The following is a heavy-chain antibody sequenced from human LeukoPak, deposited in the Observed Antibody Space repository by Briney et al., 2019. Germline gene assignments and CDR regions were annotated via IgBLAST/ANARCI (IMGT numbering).Heavy chain of an antibody. CDR2: INPSGGST. CDR1: GYTFNGYY. CDR3: ARDESPTAPFDY. D-gene: IGHD4-11*01. Sequence: GAAVKVSCKSSGYTFNGYYMHWVRQAPGQGLEWMGIINPSGGSTSYAQKFQGRVTMTRDMSTSTVYMELSSLRSEDTAVYYCARDESPTAPFDYWGQGTLVTVSS. V-gene: IGHV1-46*02. J-gene: IGHJ4*02.